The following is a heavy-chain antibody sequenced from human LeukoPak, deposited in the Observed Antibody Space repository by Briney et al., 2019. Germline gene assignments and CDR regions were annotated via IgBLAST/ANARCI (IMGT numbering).Heavy chain of an antibody. Sequence: GGSLSLSCEVSGFTFTDYSIHWVRQAPGKGLEWVSSITTTSRTTFSADSVEGRFTISRDNAKNTVSLEMNSLRSEDAAMYYCARDFPDNALFDLWGQGTLVSVSS. J-gene: IGHJ4*02. D-gene: IGHD1-14*01. CDR2: ITTTSRTT. CDR3: ARDFPDNALFDL. CDR1: GFTFTDYS. V-gene: IGHV3-21*01.